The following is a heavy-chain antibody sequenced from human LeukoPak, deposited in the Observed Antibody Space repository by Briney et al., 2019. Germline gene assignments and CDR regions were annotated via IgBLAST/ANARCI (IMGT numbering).Heavy chain of an antibody. CDR1: GFTFSSYA. J-gene: IGHJ4*02. D-gene: IGHD4-17*01. CDR2: ISYDGSNK. Sequence: PGGSLRLSCAASGFTFSSYAMHWVRQAPGKGLEWVAVISYDGSNKYYADSVKGRFTISRDNSKNTLYLQMNSLRAEDTAVYYCARTTFYGDYVFDYWGQGTLVTVSS. CDR3: ARTTFYGDYVFDY. V-gene: IGHV3-30*04.